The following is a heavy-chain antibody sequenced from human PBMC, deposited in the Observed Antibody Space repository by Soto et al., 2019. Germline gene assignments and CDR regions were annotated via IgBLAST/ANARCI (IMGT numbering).Heavy chain of an antibody. V-gene: IGHV3-33*01. CDR1: GFTFSRYG. J-gene: IGHJ5*02. D-gene: IGHD1-26*01. CDR3: ARDKPVYSANSRLDP. Sequence: QVQLVESGGGVVLPGRSLRLSCAASGFTFSRYGMHWVRQAPGKGLEWVAGIWYDGSSEYYADSVKGRFTISRDESKSTLYLKMNSLRAEDTALYYCARDKPVYSANSRLDPWGQGTLVTVSS. CDR2: IWYDGSSE.